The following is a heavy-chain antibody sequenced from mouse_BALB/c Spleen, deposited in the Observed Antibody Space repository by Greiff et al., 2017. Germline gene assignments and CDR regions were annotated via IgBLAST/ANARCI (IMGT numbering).Heavy chain of an antibody. CDR2: ISSGGGNT. CDR3: ARYNYYGSSYFDY. D-gene: IGHD1-1*01. Sequence: EVQLVESGGGLVKPGGSLKLSCAASGFTFSSYTMSWVRQTPEKRLEWVATISSGGGNTYYPDSVKGRFTISRDNAKNNLYLQMSSLRSEDTALYYCARYNYYGSSYFDYWGQGTTLTVSA. CDR1: GFTFSSYT. V-gene: IGHV5-9*03. J-gene: IGHJ2*01.